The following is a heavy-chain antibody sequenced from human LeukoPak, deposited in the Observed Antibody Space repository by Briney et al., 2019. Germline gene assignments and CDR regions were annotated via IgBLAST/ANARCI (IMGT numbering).Heavy chain of an antibody. CDR1: GYTFTSYG. J-gene: IGHJ4*02. V-gene: IGHV1-18*01. Sequence: ASVKVSCKASGYTFTSYGISWVRQAPGQGVEWMGWISAYNGNTNYAQKLQGRITMTTDTSTSTAYMDLRSLRSDDTAVYYCARDYYDSSGYLRDYWGQGTLVTVSS. CDR3: ARDYYDSSGYLRDY. CDR2: ISAYNGNT. D-gene: IGHD3-22*01.